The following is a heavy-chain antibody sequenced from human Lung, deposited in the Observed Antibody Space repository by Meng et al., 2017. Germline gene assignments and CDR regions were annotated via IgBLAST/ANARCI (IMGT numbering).Heavy chain of an antibody. D-gene: IGHD6-13*01. CDR3: AREVGYSSSWKNYYYGMDV. Sequence: GESLKISCAASGFTFSSYWMSWVRQAPGKGLEWVANIKQDGSEKYYVDSVKGRFTISRDNAKNSLYLQMNSLRAEDTAVYYCAREVGYSSSWKNYYYGMDVWGQGTTVTV. CDR2: IKQDGSEK. J-gene: IGHJ6*02. CDR1: GFTFSSYW. V-gene: IGHV3-7*01.